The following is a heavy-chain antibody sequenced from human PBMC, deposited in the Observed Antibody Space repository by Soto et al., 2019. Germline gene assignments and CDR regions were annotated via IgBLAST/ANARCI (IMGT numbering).Heavy chain of an antibody. CDR3: TRREAVAGSDYFGMDV. V-gene: IGHV3-73*01. Sequence: HPGGSLRLSCAASGFTFSGSAMHWVRQASGKGLEWVGRIRSKANNYATTYAASVKGRFTISRDDSKNTAYLQMNSLKTEDTAVYYCTRREAVAGSDYFGMDVWGQGTTVTVSS. D-gene: IGHD6-19*01. CDR1: GFTFSGSA. J-gene: IGHJ6*02. CDR2: IRSKANNYAT.